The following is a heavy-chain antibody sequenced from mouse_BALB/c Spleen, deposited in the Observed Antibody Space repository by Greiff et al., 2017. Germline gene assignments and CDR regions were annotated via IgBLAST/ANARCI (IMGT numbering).Heavy chain of an antibody. CDR1: GYSITSDYA. V-gene: IGHV3-2*02. D-gene: IGHD1-1*01. Sequence: EVKLQESGPGLVKPSQSLSLTCTVTGYSITSDYAWNWIRQFPGNKLEWMGYISYSGSTSYNPSLKSRISITRDTSKNQFFLQLHSVTTEDTATYYCARCLITTVVGYYFDYWGQGTTLTVSS. CDR2: ISYSGST. CDR3: ARCLITTVVGYYFDY. J-gene: IGHJ2*01.